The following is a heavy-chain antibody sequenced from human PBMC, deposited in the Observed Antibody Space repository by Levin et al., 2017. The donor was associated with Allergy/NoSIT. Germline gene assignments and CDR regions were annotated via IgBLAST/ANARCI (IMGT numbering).Heavy chain of an antibody. J-gene: IGHJ4*02. V-gene: IGHV7-4-1*02. CDR1: GYTFTSYA. Sequence: GASVKVSCKASGYTFTSYALNWVRQAPGQGLEWMGWINTNTGNPTYAQGVTGRFVFSLDTSVSTAYLQISSLKAEDTAVYYCARAVRLCTGGGGYGTDYWGQGTLVTVSS. CDR2: INTNTGNP. CDR3: ARAVRLCTGGGGYGTDY. D-gene: IGHD2-8*02.